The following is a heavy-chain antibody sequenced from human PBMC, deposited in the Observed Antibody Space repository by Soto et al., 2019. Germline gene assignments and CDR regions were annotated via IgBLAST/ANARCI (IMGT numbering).Heavy chain of an antibody. CDR2: ISSSNRTI. D-gene: IGHD2-15*01. V-gene: IGHV3-48*02. J-gene: IGHJ6*02. CDR1: GFTFTRYS. Sequence: PGGSLRLSCAASGFTFTRYSMNWVRQAPGKGLEWVSYISSSNRTINYADSVKGRFIISRDNAKNSLYLQMHSLRDEDTAVYYCAREGWPLLQTGMDVWGQGTTVTVSS. CDR3: AREGWPLLQTGMDV.